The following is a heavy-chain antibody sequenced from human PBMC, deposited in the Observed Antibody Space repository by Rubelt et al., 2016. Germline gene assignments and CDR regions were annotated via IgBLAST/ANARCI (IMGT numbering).Heavy chain of an antibody. CDR2: IYYSGST. CDR3: ARVRRYNWNDPLLDY. D-gene: IGHD1-20*01. V-gene: IGHV4-39*07. CDR1: GGSISSRSYY. J-gene: IGHJ4*02. Sequence: QLQLQESGPGLVKPSETLSLTCTVSGGSISSRSYYWGWIRQPPGKGLEWIGGIYYSGSTYYNPSLKSRVTISVDTSKNPFSLKLSSVTASDTAVYYCARVRRYNWNDPLLDYWGQGTLVTVSS.